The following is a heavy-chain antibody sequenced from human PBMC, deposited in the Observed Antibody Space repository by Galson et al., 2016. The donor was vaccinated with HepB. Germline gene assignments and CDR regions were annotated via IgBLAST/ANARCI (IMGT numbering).Heavy chain of an antibody. Sequence: SLRLSCAASGFTFSNYAMNWIRQAPGKGLKWVAVISYDGGSNYYADSVKGRFTISRDNSKNTLYLQMNSLRAEDSAVYYCARVIGGTLDALDTWGQGTMVTVSS. D-gene: IGHD2-21*01. CDR2: ISYDGGSN. CDR3: ARVIGGTLDALDT. V-gene: IGHV3-30*04. CDR1: GFTFSNYA. J-gene: IGHJ3*02.